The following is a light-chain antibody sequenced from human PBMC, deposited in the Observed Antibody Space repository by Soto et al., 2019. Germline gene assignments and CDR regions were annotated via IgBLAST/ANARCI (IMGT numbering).Light chain of an antibody. CDR3: HKYNSYPWR. CDR2: DTS. J-gene: IGKJ1*01. V-gene: IGKV1-5*01. Sequence: DIQMTQSPSTLSASVGDRVTITCRASQSISSWLAWYKQKPGKAPKLLIYDTSSLESGVPSRLSVSGSGTEFTLTISSLQHDDFATYFCHKYNSYPWRFGQGTNVE. CDR1: QSISSW.